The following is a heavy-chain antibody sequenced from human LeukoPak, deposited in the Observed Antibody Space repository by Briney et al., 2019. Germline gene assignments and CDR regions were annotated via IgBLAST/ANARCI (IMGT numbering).Heavy chain of an antibody. V-gene: IGHV3-30*18. CDR1: GFTFSSYG. CDR2: ISYDGSNK. Sequence: QTGGSLRLSCAASGFTFSSYGMPWVRQAPGKGLEWVAVISYDGSNKYYADSVKGRFTISRDNSKNTLYLQMNSLRAEDTAVYYCAKDPAVDCSGGSCPLDYWGQGTLVTVSS. J-gene: IGHJ4*02. CDR3: AKDPAVDCSGGSCPLDY. D-gene: IGHD2-15*01.